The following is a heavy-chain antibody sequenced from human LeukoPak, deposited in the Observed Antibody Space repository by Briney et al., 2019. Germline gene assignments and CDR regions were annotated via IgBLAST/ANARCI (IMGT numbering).Heavy chain of an antibody. V-gene: IGHV1-69*05. J-gene: IGHJ4*02. CDR2: IIPIFGTA. CDR3: ARAPYSSSSPLDY. CDR1: GGTFSSYA. D-gene: IGHD6-13*01. Sequence: ASVKVSCKASGGTFSSYAISWVRQAPGQGLEWMGRIIPIFGTANYAQKFQGRVTITTDESTSTAYMELSSLRPEDTAVYYCARAPYSSSSPLDYWGQGTLVTVSS.